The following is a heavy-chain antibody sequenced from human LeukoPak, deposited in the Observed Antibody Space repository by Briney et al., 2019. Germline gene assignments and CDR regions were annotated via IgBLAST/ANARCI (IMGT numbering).Heavy chain of an antibody. V-gene: IGHV4-59*01. D-gene: IGHD1-26*01. J-gene: IGHJ4*02. CDR3: ARERVLYSGNWDY. CDR2: IYYSGST. CDR1: GGSISSYY. Sequence: SETLSLTCTVSGGSISSYYWSWIRQPPGKGLEWIGYIYYSGSTNYNPSLKSRVTISVDTSKNQFSLKLGSVTAADTAVYYCARERVLYSGNWDYWGQGTLVTVSS.